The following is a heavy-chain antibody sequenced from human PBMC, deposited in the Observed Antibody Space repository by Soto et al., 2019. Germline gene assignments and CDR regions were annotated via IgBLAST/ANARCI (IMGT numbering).Heavy chain of an antibody. V-gene: IGHV4-31*03. Sequence: SETLSLTCTVSGGSISSGGYYWSWIRQHPGKGLEWIGYIYYSGSTYYNPSLKSRVTISVDTSKNQFSLKLSSVTAADTAVYYCARGWEPPTYYFDYWXQGTLVTVSS. CDR3: ARGWEPPTYYFDY. CDR1: GGSISSGGYY. D-gene: IGHD1-1*01. J-gene: IGHJ4*02. CDR2: IYYSGST.